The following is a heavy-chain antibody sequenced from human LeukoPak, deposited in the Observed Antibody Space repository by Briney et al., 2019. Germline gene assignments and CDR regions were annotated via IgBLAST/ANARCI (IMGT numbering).Heavy chain of an antibody. CDR1: GFTFSSYA. Sequence: GGSLRLSCAASGFTFSSYAMSWVRQAPGKGLEWVSAISGSGGSTYYADSVQGRFTISRDNSKNTLYLQMNSLRAEDTAVYYCAKDPYCSSTSCQIDYWGQGTLVTVSS. V-gene: IGHV3-23*01. D-gene: IGHD2-2*01. J-gene: IGHJ4*02. CDR3: AKDPYCSSTSCQIDY. CDR2: ISGSGGST.